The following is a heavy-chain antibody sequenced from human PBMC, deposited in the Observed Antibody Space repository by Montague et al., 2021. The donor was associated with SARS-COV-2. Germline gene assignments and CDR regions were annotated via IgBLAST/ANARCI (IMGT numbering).Heavy chain of an antibody. J-gene: IGHJ3*02. CDR1: GFTFSDYY. CDR3: ARDPTKWELGYAFDI. D-gene: IGHD1-26*01. CDR2: ISSSGRTI. V-gene: IGHV3-11*01. Sequence: SLRLSLSASGFTFSDYYMSWIRQAPGKGLEWVSYISSSGRTIYNADSVKGRFTISRDNAKNSMYLQMNSLRAEDTAVYYCARDPTKWELGYAFDIWGQGTMVTVSS.